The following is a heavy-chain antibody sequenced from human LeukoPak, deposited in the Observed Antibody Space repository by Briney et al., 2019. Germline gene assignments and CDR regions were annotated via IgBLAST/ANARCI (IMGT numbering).Heavy chain of an antibody. CDR1: GYTFTNFD. CDR2: MNPNSGNS. CDR3: VRVDYSNAFDI. J-gene: IGHJ3*02. Sequence: ASVKVSCKASGYTFTNFDINWVRQATGQGPEWMGWMNPNSGNSGCAQKFQDRVTITRNTSISTTYLELSSLRSEDTAVYYCVRVDYSNAFDIWGQGSMLTVSS. V-gene: IGHV1-8*03. D-gene: IGHD4-11*01.